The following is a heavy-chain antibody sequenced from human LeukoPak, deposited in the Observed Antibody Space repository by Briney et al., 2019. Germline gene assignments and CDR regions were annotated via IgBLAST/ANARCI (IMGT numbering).Heavy chain of an antibody. J-gene: IGHJ4*02. D-gene: IGHD5-12*01. CDR3: ARTGYAGYFDY. V-gene: IGHV4-59*01. Sequence: SETLSLTCTVSGGSISSYYWSWIRQPPGKGLEWIGYIYYSGSTNYNPSLKSRVTISVDTSKNQFSLKLSSVTAADTAVYYCARTGYAGYFDYWGQGTLVTVSS. CDR2: IYYSGST. CDR1: GGSISSYY.